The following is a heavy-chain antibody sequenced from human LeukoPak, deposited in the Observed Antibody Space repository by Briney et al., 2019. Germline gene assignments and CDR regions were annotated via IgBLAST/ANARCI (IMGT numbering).Heavy chain of an antibody. J-gene: IGHJ4*02. Sequence: SETLSLTCAVSGGSISSSNWWSWVRQPPGKGLEWIGEIYHSGNTNYNPSLKSRVTISVDTSKNQFSVKLSSVTAADTAVYYCARLYYYHSSGYTTPFDYWGQGTLVTVSS. CDR2: IYHSGNT. CDR1: GGSISSSNW. D-gene: IGHD3-22*01. CDR3: ARLYYYHSSGYTTPFDY. V-gene: IGHV4-4*02.